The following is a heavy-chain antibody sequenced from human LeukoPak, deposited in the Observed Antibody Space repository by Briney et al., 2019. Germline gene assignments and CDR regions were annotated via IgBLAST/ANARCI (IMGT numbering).Heavy chain of an antibody. CDR3: ARHGYTASHFFLDY. CDR1: TGSINSYY. D-gene: IGHD5-18*01. Sequence: SETLSLTCTVSTGSINSYYWGWVRQPAGRGLEWIGRIYTTRRADYDPSLQSRVAMSIDTSQKQFSLILKSVTAADTATYFCARHGYTASHFFLDYWSQGTPVTVSS. CDR2: IYTTRRA. J-gene: IGHJ4*02. V-gene: IGHV4-4*07.